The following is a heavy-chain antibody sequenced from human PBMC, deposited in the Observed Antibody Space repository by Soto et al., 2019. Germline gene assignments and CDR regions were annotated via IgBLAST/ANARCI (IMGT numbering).Heavy chain of an antibody. D-gene: IGHD5-12*01. Sequence: EVQLVESGGGLVQAGGSLRLSCAASGFTVSGHYMAWVRQAPGKGLEWVSIIYSTNNTYYADFVKGRFTMSRDNSKNTMWLQMNRLRAEDTAVYYCARASIVSTMGGWLDPWCQGARVIVSS. J-gene: IGHJ5*02. CDR2: IYSTNNT. CDR3: ARASIVSTMGGWLDP. V-gene: IGHV3-66*01. CDR1: GFTVSGHY.